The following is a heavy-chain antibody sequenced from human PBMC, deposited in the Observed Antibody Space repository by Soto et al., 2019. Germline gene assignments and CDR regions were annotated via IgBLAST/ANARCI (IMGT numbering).Heavy chain of an antibody. J-gene: IGHJ3*02. D-gene: IGHD3-22*01. CDR3: ARDTDPHSDSSGYYPDGFDM. V-gene: IGHV3-11*06. CDR2: ISSSGTYT. Sequence: GGSLRLSCAASGFTVSDYYMSWIRQAPGKGLEWVSYISSSGTYTNYADSVRGRFTISRDNAKKSLYLQMNRLRAEDTAVYYCARDTDPHSDSSGYYPDGFDMWGHGTMVTVSS. CDR1: GFTVSDYY.